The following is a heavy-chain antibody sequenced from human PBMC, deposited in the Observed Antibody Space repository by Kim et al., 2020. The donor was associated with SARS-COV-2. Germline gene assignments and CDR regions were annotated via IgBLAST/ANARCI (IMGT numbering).Heavy chain of an antibody. V-gene: IGHV3-64*01. CDR2: ISSNGGST. D-gene: IGHD6-6*01. Sequence: GGSLRLSCAASGFTFSSYAMHWVRQAPGKGLEYVSAISSNGGSTYYANSVKGRFTISRDNSKNTLYLQMGSLRAEDMAVYYCARERYSSLSFYAFDPWGQGTLVTVSS. J-gene: IGHJ5*02. CDR1: GFTFSSYA. CDR3: ARERYSSLSFYAFDP.